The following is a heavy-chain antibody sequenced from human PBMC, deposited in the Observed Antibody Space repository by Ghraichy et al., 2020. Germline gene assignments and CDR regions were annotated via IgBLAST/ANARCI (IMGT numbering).Heavy chain of an antibody. J-gene: IGHJ3*02. CDR3: AKAYSSGWYSLAPDAFDI. V-gene: IGHV3-23*01. D-gene: IGHD6-19*01. CDR1: GFTFSRYA. Sequence: LSLTCAASGFTFSRYAMSWVRQAPGKGLEWVSSISGGASSTYYADSVKGRFTISRDNSKNTVYLQMNSLRAGDTAIYYCAKAYSSGWYSLAPDAFDIWGQGTMVTVSS. CDR2: ISGGASST.